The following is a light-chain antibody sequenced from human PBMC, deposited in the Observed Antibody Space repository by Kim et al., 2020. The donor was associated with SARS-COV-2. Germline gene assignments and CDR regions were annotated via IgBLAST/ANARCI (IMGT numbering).Light chain of an antibody. CDR1: SSDVGGYNY. Sequence: QSVLTQPASVSGSPGQSITISCTGTSSDVGGYNYVSWYQQHPGKAPKLMIYDLSNRPSGVSNRFSGSKSGNTASLTISGLQAEDEADYYCSSYTSSSTLVFGGGTKLTVL. CDR2: DLS. J-gene: IGLJ3*02. CDR3: SSYTSSSTLV. V-gene: IGLV2-14*03.